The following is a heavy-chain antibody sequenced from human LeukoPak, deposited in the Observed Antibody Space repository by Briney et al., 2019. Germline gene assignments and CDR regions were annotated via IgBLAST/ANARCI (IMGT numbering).Heavy chain of an antibody. J-gene: IGHJ6*03. CDR1: GFTFSSYG. CDR3: AREGYYGSGSYETEPIYYMDV. Sequence: GGTLRLSCAASGFTFSSYGMSWVRQAPGKGLEWVSAISGSGGSTYYADSVKGRFTISRDNSKNSLYLQMNSLRAEDTAVYYCAREGYYGSGSYETEPIYYMDVWGKGTTVTVSS. V-gene: IGHV3-23*01. D-gene: IGHD3-10*01. CDR2: ISGSGGST.